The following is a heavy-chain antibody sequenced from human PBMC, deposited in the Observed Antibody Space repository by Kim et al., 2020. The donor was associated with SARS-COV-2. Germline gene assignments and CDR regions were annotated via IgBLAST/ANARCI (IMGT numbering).Heavy chain of an antibody. V-gene: IGHV4-34*01. D-gene: IGHD3-22*01. CDR3: ARGGTMIVVAPSYYFDY. Sequence: SETLSLTCAVYGGSFSGYYWSWIRQLPGKGLEWLGEINHSGSTNYNPSLKSRVTISVDTSKNQFSLKLSSVTAADTAVYYCARGGTMIVVAPSYYFDYWGQGTLVTVSS. CDR1: GGSFSGYY. J-gene: IGHJ4*02. CDR2: INHSGST.